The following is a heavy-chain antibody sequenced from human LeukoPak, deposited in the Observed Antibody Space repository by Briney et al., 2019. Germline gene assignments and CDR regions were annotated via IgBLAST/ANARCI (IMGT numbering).Heavy chain of an antibody. Sequence: PGRCLRLSCAASGFTFSSCEMNWVRRAPGKGLVWVSYISSSGSTISYADSVKGRFSISRDNGKKSLYLQMNSLRAEDTAVYYCARGRWELQYSFDVWGQGTMVTVSS. CDR2: ISSSGSTI. J-gene: IGHJ3*01. V-gene: IGHV3-48*03. CDR1: GFTFSSCE. D-gene: IGHD2-15*01. CDR3: ARGRWELQYSFDV.